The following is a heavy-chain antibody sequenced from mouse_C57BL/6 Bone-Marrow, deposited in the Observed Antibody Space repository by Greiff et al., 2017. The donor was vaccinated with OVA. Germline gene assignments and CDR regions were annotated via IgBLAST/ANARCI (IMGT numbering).Heavy chain of an antibody. D-gene: IGHD1-1*01. V-gene: IGHV1-50*01. J-gene: IGHJ2*01. CDR2: IDPSDSYT. Sequence: QVQLQQPGAELVKPGASVKLSCKASGYTFTSYWMQWVKQRPGQGLEWIGEIDPSDSYTNYNQKVKGKATLTVDTSSSTAYMQLSSLTSEDSAVYYCARPNRSQFILDYWGQGTTLTVSS. CDR3: ARPNRSQFILDY. CDR1: GYTFTSYW.